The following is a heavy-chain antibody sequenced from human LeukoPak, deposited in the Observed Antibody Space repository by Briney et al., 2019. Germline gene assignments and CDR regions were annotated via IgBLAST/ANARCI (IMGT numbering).Heavy chain of an antibody. Sequence: ASVKVSCKASGYTFTGYYMHWVRQAPGQGLEWMGWINPHTGGTNYAQKFQGRVTMTRDTSISTAYMELSGLTSDDTAVYYCARIITMVRGVILNYYMDVWGKGTTVTVSS. CDR1: GYTFTGYY. J-gene: IGHJ6*03. CDR3: ARIITMVRGVILNYYMDV. V-gene: IGHV1-2*02. D-gene: IGHD3-10*01. CDR2: INPHTGGT.